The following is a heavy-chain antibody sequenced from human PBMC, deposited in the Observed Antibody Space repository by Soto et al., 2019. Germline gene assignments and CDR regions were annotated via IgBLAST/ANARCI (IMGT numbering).Heavy chain of an antibody. CDR1: GFTFSSYS. V-gene: IGHV3-21*01. J-gene: IGHJ3*02. CDR2: ISSSSSYI. CDR3: ARDGAPSHTDAFDI. D-gene: IGHD3-16*01. Sequence: EVQLVESGGGLVKPGGSLRLSCAASGFTFSSYSMNWVRQAPGKGLEWVSSISSSSSYIYYADSVKGRFTISRDNAKNSLYLQMNSLRAEDTAVYYCARDGAPSHTDAFDIWGQGTMVTVSS.